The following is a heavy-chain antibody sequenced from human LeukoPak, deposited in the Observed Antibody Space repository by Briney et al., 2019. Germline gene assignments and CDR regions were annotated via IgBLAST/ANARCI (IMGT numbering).Heavy chain of an antibody. D-gene: IGHD6-19*01. CDR2: ISSSSSYI. V-gene: IGHV3-21*01. CDR1: GFTFSSYS. CDR3: ARDPSTIAVAGTYVY. Sequence: GGSLRLSCAASGFTFSSYSMNWVRQAPGKGLEWVSSISSSSSYIYYADSVKGRFTISRDNAKNSLYLQMDSLRAEDTAVYYCARDPSTIAVAGTYVYWGQGTLVTVSS. J-gene: IGHJ4*02.